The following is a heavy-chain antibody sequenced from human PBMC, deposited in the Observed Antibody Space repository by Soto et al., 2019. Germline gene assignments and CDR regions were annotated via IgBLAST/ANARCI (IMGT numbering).Heavy chain of an antibody. D-gene: IGHD1-20*01. CDR1: GASISVHSYY. J-gene: IGHJ4*02. CDR2: SYYSGTT. Sequence: LTLTCTVSGASISVHSYYWTWIRQPPGKGLEWIGSSYYSGTTYFNPSLKSRDTISVDTSKNQLSLRLTSVTAADTAIYSCTRRYNLNDHYLDTCGPGALVTVSP. CDR3: TRRYNLNDHYLDT. V-gene: IGHV4-39*01.